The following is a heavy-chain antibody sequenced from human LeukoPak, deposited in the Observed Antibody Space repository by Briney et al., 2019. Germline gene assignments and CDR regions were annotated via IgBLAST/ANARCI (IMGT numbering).Heavy chain of an antibody. CDR1: GGTFSSYT. CDR2: ISAYNGNT. CDR3: ARAAGATGNFDY. D-gene: IGHD1-26*01. Sequence: ASVKVSCKASGGTFSSYTINWVRQAPGQGLEWMGWISAYNGNTNYAQKLQGRVTMTTDTSTSTAYMEERSLRSDDTAVYYCARAAGATGNFDYWGQGTLVTVSS. J-gene: IGHJ4*02. V-gene: IGHV1-18*01.